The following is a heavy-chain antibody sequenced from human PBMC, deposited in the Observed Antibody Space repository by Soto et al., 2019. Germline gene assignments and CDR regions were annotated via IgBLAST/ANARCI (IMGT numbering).Heavy chain of an antibody. D-gene: IGHD3-22*01. J-gene: IGHJ5*02. CDR2: IIPIFGTA. CDR3: ARDLNYYDSSGYYH. Sequence: GASVKVSCKASGGTFSSYAISWVRQAPGQGLEWMGGIIPIFGTANYAQKFQGRVTITADESTSTAYMELSSLRSEDTAVYYCARDLNYYDSSGYYHWGQGTLVTVSS. CDR1: GGTFSSYA. V-gene: IGHV1-69*13.